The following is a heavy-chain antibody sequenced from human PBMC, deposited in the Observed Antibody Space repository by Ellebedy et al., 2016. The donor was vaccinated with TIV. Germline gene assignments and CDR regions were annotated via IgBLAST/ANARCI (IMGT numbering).Heavy chain of an antibody. V-gene: IGHV4-34*01. CDR1: GFNFGGHA. CDR3: ARATYDVDRYFHR. D-gene: IGHD3-3*01. J-gene: IGHJ2*01. CDR2: ITHSGST. Sequence: MPGGSLRLSCAASGFNFGGHALKWIRQPPAKGLELIGEITHSGSTNYNPSLKSRVTISVDTSKNQFSLKLSSVTAADTAVYFCARATYDVDRYFHRWGRGTLVAVSS.